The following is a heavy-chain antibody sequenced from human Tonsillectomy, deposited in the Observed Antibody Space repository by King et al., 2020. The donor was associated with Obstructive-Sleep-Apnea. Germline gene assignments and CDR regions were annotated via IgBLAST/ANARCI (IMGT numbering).Heavy chain of an antibody. D-gene: IGHD5-18*01. Sequence: TLKESGPVLVKPTETLTLTCTVSGFSLSNTIMGVTWIRQPPGKALEWLAHIFSNDVKSYSTSLKSRLTISKDTSKSQVVLTMTNMDPVDTATSYCARSQGRREYSYGRNYWYFDLWGRGTLVTVSS. V-gene: IGHV2-26*01. J-gene: IGHJ2*01. CDR2: IFSNDVK. CDR1: GFSLSNTIMG. CDR3: ARSQGRREYSYGRNYWYFDL.